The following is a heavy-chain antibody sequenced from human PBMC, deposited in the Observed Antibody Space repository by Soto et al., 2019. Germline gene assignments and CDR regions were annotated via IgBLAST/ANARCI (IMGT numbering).Heavy chain of an antibody. D-gene: IGHD3-10*01. J-gene: IGHJ4*02. CDR3: ARHLYGYLDY. CDR1: GYSFSDYW. V-gene: IGHV5-51*01. CDR2: IYPGDSDT. Sequence: GESLKISCKGSGYSFSDYWIGWVRQMPGKGLEWMGIIYPGDSDTRYSPSFQGQVTISVDRSISTAYLQWSSLKASDTAIYYCARHLYGYLDYWGQGILVTVSS.